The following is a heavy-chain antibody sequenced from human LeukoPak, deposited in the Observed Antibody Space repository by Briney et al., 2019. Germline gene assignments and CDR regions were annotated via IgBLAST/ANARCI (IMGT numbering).Heavy chain of an antibody. CDR3: ARGWAYLRVFGF. CDR2: IYETGST. Sequence: PSETLSLTCAVSGGSISSGSYSWTWIRQPPGKGLEWIGYIYETGSTYYNPSLKSRVIMSVDKLKNQFSLKLSSVTAADTAVYFCARGWAYLRVFGFWGQGTMVTVSS. D-gene: IGHD1-26*01. J-gene: IGHJ3*01. V-gene: IGHV4-30-2*01. CDR1: GGSISSGSYS.